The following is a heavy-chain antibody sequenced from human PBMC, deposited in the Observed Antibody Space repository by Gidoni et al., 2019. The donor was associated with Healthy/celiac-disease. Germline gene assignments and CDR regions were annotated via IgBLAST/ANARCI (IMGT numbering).Heavy chain of an antibody. D-gene: IGHD6-13*01. CDR2: IIGSGGST. Sequence: EVQLLESGGGLVQPGGSLRPSCAASGFTFSSYAMSWVRQAPGKGLEWVSAIIGSGGSTYYADSVKGRFTISRDNSKNTLYLQMNSLRAEDTAVYYCAKLSSSSWYGGWFDPWGQGTLVTVSS. CDR1: GFTFSSYA. J-gene: IGHJ5*02. CDR3: AKLSSSSWYGGWFDP. V-gene: IGHV3-23*01.